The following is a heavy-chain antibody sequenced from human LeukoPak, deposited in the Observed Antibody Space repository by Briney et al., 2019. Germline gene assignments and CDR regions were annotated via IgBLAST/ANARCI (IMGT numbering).Heavy chain of an antibody. CDR1: GYTFTGYY. CDR3: ARQEYSSGWYAGGFDY. J-gene: IGHJ4*02. D-gene: IGHD6-19*01. V-gene: IGHV1-2*02. Sequence: ASVKVSCKASGYTFTGYYMHWVRQAPGQGLEWMGWINPNSGGTNYAQKFQGRVTMTRDTSISTAYMELSRLRSDDTAVYYCARQEYSSGWYAGGFDYWGQGALVTVSS. CDR2: INPNSGGT.